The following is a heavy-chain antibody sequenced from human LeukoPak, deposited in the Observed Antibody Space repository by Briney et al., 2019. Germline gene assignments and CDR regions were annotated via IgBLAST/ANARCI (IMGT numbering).Heavy chain of an antibody. V-gene: IGHV1-2*02. CDR1: GYTFTGYY. CDR2: INPNSGGT. CDR3: ARPHQLRYFDPFYMDV. Sequence: ASAKVSCKASGYTFTGYYMHWVRQAPGQGLEWMGWINPNSGGTNYAQKFQGRVTMTRDTSISTAYMELSRLRFDDTAVYYCARPHQLRYFDPFYMDVWGKGTTVTVSS. D-gene: IGHD3-9*01. J-gene: IGHJ6*03.